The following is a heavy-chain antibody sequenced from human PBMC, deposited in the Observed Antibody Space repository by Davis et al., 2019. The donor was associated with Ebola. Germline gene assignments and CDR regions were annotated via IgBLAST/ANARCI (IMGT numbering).Heavy chain of an antibody. CDR2: INPSGGST. CDR3: TLGYCSSTSCPYYYYYGMDV. D-gene: IGHD2-2*01. CDR1: GYTFTSYY. Sequence: ASVKVSCKASGYTFTSYYMHWVRQAPGQGLEWMGIINPSGGSTSYAQKFQGRVTMTRDTSTSTVYMELSSLKTEDTAVYYCTLGYCSSTSCPYYYYYGMDVWGQGTTVTVSS. V-gene: IGHV1-46*01. J-gene: IGHJ6*02.